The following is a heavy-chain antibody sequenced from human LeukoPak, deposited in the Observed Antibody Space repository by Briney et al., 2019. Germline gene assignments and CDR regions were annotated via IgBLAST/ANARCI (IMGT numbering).Heavy chain of an antibody. CDR1: GGSISSSNW. CDR2: IYHSGST. J-gene: IGHJ5*02. D-gene: IGHD3-22*01. V-gene: IGHV4-4*02. CDR3: ARVFINMDYDSSGYYWDQPNEIWFDP. Sequence: KASGTLSLTCAVSGGSISSSNWWSWVRQPPGKGLEWIGEIYHSGSTNYNPSLKSRVTISVDKSKNQFSLKLSSVTAADTAVYYCARVFINMDYDSSGYYWDQPNEIWFDPWGQGTLVTVSS.